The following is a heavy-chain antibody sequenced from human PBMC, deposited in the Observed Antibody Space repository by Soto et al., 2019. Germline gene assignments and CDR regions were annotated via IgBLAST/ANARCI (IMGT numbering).Heavy chain of an antibody. CDR2: IIPILGIA. CDR1: GGTFSSYT. D-gene: IGHD2-2*01. CDR3: ARVYCSSTSCRNYYFDD. Sequence: SVKVSCKASGGTFSSYTISWVRQAPGQGLEWTGRIIPILGIANYAQKFQGRVTITADKSTSTAYMELSSLRSEDTAVYYCARVYCSSTSCRNYYFDDWGQGTLVTVSS. J-gene: IGHJ4*02. V-gene: IGHV1-69*02.